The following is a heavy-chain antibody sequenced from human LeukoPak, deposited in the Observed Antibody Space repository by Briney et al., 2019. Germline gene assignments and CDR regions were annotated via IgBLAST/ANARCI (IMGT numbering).Heavy chain of an antibody. D-gene: IGHD3-3*01. Sequence: SETLSLTCAVYGGSFSGYYWSWIRQPPGKGLEWIGEINRSGSTNYNPSLKSRVTISVDTSKNQFSLKLSSVTAADTAVYYCARASYDFWSGYPTRFDYWGQGTLVTVSS. CDR1: GGSFSGYY. J-gene: IGHJ4*02. V-gene: IGHV4-34*01. CDR2: INRSGST. CDR3: ARASYDFWSGYPTRFDY.